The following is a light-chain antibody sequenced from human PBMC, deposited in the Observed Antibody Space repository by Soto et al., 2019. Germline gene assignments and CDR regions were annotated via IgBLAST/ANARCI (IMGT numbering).Light chain of an antibody. CDR2: DAS. Sequence: IRMTQSPSTLSGSVGARVTITCRASQSISSWLAWYQQKPGKAPKLLIYDASSLESGVPSRFSGSGSGTEFTLTISSLQPDDFATYYCQQYNSYSAWTFGQGTKVDIK. J-gene: IGKJ1*01. CDR1: QSISSW. V-gene: IGKV1-5*01. CDR3: QQYNSYSAWT.